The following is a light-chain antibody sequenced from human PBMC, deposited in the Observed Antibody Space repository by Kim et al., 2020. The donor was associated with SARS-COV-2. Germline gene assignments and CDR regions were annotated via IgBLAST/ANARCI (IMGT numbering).Light chain of an antibody. V-gene: IGKV3-11*01. J-gene: IGKJ4*01. CDR3: QQRSSWPLT. CDR1: QSVTTY. CDR2: DAS. Sequence: VSPGERATVSCRASQSVTTYLAWYQQKPGQAPRLLIYDASNRATGIPARFSGSGSGTDFTLTISSLEPEDFAVYYCQQRSSWPLTFGGGTKVDIK.